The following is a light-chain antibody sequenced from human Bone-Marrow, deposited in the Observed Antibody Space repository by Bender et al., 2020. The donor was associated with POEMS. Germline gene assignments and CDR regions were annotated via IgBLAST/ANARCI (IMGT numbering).Light chain of an antibody. CDR2: KDT. V-gene: IGLV3-25*03. CDR1: ALPKVF. CDR3: QSADSSGTFVV. Sequence: SFDLTQPPSVSVSPRQTARITCSGDALPKVFAYWYQQKPGQAPVLVIYKDTERPSGIPERFSGSSSGTTVTLTITGVQAEDAADYYCQSADSSGTFVVFGGGTKLTVL. J-gene: IGLJ2*01.